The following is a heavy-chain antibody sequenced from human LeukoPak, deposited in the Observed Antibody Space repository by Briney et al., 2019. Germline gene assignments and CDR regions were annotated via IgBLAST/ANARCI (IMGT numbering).Heavy chain of an antibody. CDR2: INSDGSWT. D-gene: IGHD2/OR15-2a*01. Sequence: GGSLRLSCAASGNYWMHWVRQVPGKGLVWVSHINSDGSWTSYADSVKGRFTISKDNAKNTVYLQMNSLRAEDTAVYYCVSFYETYWGRGNLVTVSS. J-gene: IGHJ4*02. CDR3: VSFYETY. V-gene: IGHV3-74*01. CDR1: GNYW.